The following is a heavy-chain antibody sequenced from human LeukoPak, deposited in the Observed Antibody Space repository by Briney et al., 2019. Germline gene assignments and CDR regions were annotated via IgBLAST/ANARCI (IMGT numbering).Heavy chain of an antibody. CDR1: GGSISSGSYY. Sequence: PSQTLSLTCTVSGGSISSGSYYWGWHRQPAGMGLEWVGRIYASGSTNYNPSLKSRVTISVDTSKNQFSLKLSSVTAADTAVYYCARDLVYYDSSGYYAYYFDYWGQGTLVTVSS. J-gene: IGHJ4*02. D-gene: IGHD3-22*01. CDR3: ARDLVYYDSSGYYAYYFDY. CDR2: IYASGST. V-gene: IGHV4-61*02.